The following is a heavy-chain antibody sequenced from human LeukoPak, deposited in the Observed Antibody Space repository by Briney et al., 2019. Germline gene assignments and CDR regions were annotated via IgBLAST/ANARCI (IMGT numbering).Heavy chain of an antibody. V-gene: IGHV3-30-3*01. CDR3: ARDPAAGTL. CDR1: GFTFSSYA. J-gene: IGHJ3*01. Sequence: GGSLRLSCTASGFTFSSYAMHWVRQAPGKGLEWVAVISYDGSNKYYADSVKGRFTISRDNSKNTLYLQMNSLRAEDTAVYYCARDPAAGTLWGQGTMVTVSS. CDR2: ISYDGSNK. D-gene: IGHD6-13*01.